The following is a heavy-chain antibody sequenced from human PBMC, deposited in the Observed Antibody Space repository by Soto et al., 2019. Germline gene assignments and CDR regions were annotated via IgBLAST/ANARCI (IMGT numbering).Heavy chain of an antibody. CDR1: GFTFRGYW. CDR2: ISYDGTET. J-gene: IGHJ6*02. V-gene: IGHV3-74*03. CDR3: ARGSEAYYYYGMDV. Sequence: GXSLRLSCAASGFTFRGYWIHWVRQAPGKVLLWVSHISYDGTETTYADSVKGRFTISRDNPKSTLYLQMNSVRAEDTGVYYCARGSEAYYYYGMDVWGQGTTVTVSS.